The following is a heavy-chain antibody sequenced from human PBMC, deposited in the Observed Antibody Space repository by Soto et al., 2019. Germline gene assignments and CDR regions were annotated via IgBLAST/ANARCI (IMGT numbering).Heavy chain of an antibody. CDR1: GFTFSSYG. J-gene: IGHJ5*02. Sequence: PGGSLRLSCAASGFTFSSYGMHWVRQAPGKGLEWVAVIWYDGSNKYYADSVKGRFTISRDNSKNTLYLQMNSLRAEDTAVYYCARTDTYYDSSGYYYGFDPWGQGT. CDR3: ARTDTYYDSSGYYYGFDP. D-gene: IGHD3-22*01. CDR2: IWYDGSNK. V-gene: IGHV3-33*01.